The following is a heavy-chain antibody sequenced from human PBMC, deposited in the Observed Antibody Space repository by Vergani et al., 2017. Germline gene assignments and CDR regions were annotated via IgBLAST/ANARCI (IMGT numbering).Heavy chain of an antibody. Sequence: QVQVVQSGAEVKKSGASVKVSCKTSGYTFSNYYMHWVRQAPGQGLEWMGRIIPIFGTANYAQKFQGRVTITADESTSTAYMELSSLRSEDTAVYYCARGDCSGGSCYTGDYWGQGTLVTVSS. CDR1: GYTFSNYY. J-gene: IGHJ4*02. CDR2: IIPIFGTA. CDR3: ARGDCSGGSCYTGDY. D-gene: IGHD2-15*01. V-gene: IGHV1-69*18.